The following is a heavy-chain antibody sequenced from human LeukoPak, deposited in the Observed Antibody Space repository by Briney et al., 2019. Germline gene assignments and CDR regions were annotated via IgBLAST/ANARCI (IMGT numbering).Heavy chain of an antibody. CDR1: GYTFSSYA. V-gene: IGHV3-30-3*01. CDR2: ISYDGSNK. Sequence: PGGSLRLSCAASGYTFSSYAMHWVRQAPGKGLEGVAVISYDGSNKYYADSVKGRFTISRDNSKNTLYLQMNSRRAEDAAVYYCGRSPGADFWSGYYSYYSYYMDVWGKGTTVTVSS. D-gene: IGHD3-3*01. J-gene: IGHJ6*03. CDR3: GRSPGADFWSGYYSYYSYYMDV.